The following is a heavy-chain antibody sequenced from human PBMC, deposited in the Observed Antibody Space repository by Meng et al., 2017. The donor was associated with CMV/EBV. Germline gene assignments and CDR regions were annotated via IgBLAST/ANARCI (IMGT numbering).Heavy chain of an antibody. J-gene: IGHJ5*02. CDR2: INHSGST. CDR3: ARGVGGWFDP. D-gene: IGHD1-26*01. V-gene: IGHV4-34*01. CDR1: GGSLSGYY. Sequence: QWGAGLLKPSETPALPCAVYGGSLSGYYWSWIRQPPGKGLEWIGEINHSGSTNYNPSLKSRVTISVDTSKNQFSLKLSSVTAADTAVYYCARGVGGWFDPWGQGTLVTVSS.